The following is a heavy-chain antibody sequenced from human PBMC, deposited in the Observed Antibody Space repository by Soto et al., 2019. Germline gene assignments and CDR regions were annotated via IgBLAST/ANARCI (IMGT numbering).Heavy chain of an antibody. Sequence: SETLALTCTVSGGSVRSRRDSWGWIRQSPGKGLEWIGTIYSSENTYYNPSLLSRVTISVDTSKNEFSLRLSSVTAADTAVYYCARLNGYCISTNCHGYYGMDVWGQGTTVTVSS. CDR1: GGSVRSRRDS. J-gene: IGHJ6*02. CDR2: IYSSENT. D-gene: IGHD2-2*03. CDR3: ARLNGYCISTNCHGYYGMDV. V-gene: IGHV4-39*01.